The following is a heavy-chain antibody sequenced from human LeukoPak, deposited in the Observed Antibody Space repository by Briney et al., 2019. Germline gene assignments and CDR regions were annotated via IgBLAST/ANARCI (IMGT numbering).Heavy chain of an antibody. CDR2: IFSGPTT. Sequence: GGSLRLSCAASGFPVSSDYMTWVRQAPGMGLEWVSIIFSGPTTYYAASVKGRFTISKDTYQNTLYLQMNSLRAEDTAMYYCARRRSCSGHCYYRWYFDLWGRGTFVTVSS. CDR3: ARRRSCSGHCYYRWYFDL. CDR1: GFPVSSDY. V-gene: IGHV3-53*01. D-gene: IGHD2-21*02. J-gene: IGHJ2*01.